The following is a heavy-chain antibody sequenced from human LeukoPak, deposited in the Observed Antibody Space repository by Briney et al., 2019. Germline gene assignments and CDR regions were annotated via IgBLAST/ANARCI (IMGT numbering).Heavy chain of an antibody. CDR1: GFTFGSYA. Sequence: PGGSLRLSCAASGFTFGSYAMSWVRQAPGKGLEWVSGVSGNGGTTYYADSVKGRFTISRDNSKNTVYLQMNSLRAEDTAVYYCAKGGWPYYFDYWGQGTLVTVSS. V-gene: IGHV3-23*01. J-gene: IGHJ4*02. CDR2: VSGNGGTT. CDR3: AKGGWPYYFDY. D-gene: IGHD6-19*01.